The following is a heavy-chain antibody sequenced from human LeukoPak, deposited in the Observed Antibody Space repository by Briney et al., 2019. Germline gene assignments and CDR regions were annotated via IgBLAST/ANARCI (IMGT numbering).Heavy chain of an antibody. CDR1: GGTFSSYA. CDR2: IIPILGIA. D-gene: IGHD3-10*01. J-gene: IGHJ4*02. V-gene: IGHV1-69*04. Sequence: SVKVSCKAPGGTFSSYAISWVRQAPGQGLEWMGRIIPILGIANYAQKFQGRVTITADKSTSTAYMELSSLRSEDTAVYYCARVRSTYYYGSGSSSFDYWGQGTLVTVSS. CDR3: ARVRSTYYYGSGSSSFDY.